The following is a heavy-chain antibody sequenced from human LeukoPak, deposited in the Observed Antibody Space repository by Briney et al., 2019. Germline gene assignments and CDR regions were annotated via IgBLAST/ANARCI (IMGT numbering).Heavy chain of an antibody. CDR3: ARQITIPGGSGP. D-gene: IGHD3-10*01. CDR2: IYYSGST. V-gene: IGHV4-39*01. Sequence: KPSETLSLTCTVSGGSIISSSYYWGWIRQPPGKGLEWIGSIYYSGSTYYNPSLKSRVTISVDTSKNQFSLKLSSVTAADTAVYHCARQITIPGGSGPWGQGTLVTVSS. J-gene: IGHJ5*02. CDR1: GGSIISSSYY.